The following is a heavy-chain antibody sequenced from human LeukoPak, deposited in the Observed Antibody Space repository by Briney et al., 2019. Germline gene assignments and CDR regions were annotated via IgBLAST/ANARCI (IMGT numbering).Heavy chain of an antibody. CDR2: ISGSGANT. V-gene: IGHV3-23*01. CDR3: AKIYDSSAYYYYFDY. CDR1: RFTFRTYA. D-gene: IGHD3-22*01. J-gene: IGHJ4*02. Sequence: PGGSLPLSCPASRFTFRTYAMTWVRQAPGKGLEGVAAISGSGANTYYAGSVKGRFTISRDNSKNTLYLQMNSLRAEDTAVYYCAKIYDSSAYYYYFDYWGQGTLVTVSS.